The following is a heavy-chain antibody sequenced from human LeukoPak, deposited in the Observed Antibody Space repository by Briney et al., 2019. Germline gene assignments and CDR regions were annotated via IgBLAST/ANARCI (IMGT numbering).Heavy chain of an antibody. CDR3: AKSGLFYDFWSGQPD. V-gene: IGHV4-59*08. CDR2: IHYSGST. J-gene: IGHJ4*02. Sequence: SETLSLTCSVSGGSVRSYYWSWTRQPPGKGLEWIGYIHYSGSTNYNPSLKSRVIISIDTSKDEFSLKLSSVTAADTAVYYCAKSGLFYDFWSGQPDWGQGVLVTVSS. CDR1: GGSVRSYY. D-gene: IGHD3-3*01.